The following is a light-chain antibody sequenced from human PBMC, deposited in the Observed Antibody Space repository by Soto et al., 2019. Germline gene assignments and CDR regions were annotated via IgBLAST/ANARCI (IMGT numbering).Light chain of an antibody. CDR3: SSYTTSNTRQIV. V-gene: IGLV2-14*03. J-gene: IGLJ1*01. CDR1: SSDVGGYNY. Sequence: QSVLTQSASVSGSPGQSITISCTGTSSDVGGYNYVSWYQHHPGKAPKLMIFDVSSRPSGVSNRFSGSKSGNTASLTISGLQPEDEADYYCSSYTTSNTRQIVFGTGTKVTVL. CDR2: DVS.